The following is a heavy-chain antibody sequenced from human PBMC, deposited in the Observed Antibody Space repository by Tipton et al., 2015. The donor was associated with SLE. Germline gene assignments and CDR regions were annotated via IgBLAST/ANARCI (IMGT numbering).Heavy chain of an antibody. CDR2: ISYDGSNK. D-gene: IGHD3-10*01. J-gene: IGHJ3*02. V-gene: IGHV3-30-3*01. CDR1: GFTFSSYA. CDR3: ARDGARGARRGDAFDI. Sequence: SLRLSCAASGFTFSSYAMHWVRQAPGKGLEWVAVISYDGSNKYYADSLKGRFTISRDNAKNTLYLQMNSLRAEDTAVYYCARDGARGARRGDAFDIWGQGTMVTVSS.